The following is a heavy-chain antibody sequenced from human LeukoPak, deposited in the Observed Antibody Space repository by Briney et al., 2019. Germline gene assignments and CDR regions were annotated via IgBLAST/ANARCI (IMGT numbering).Heavy chain of an antibody. Sequence: GASVKVSCKASGYTFTGYYMHWVRQAPGQGLEWMGWISAYNGNTNYAQKLQGRVTMTTDTSTSTAYMELRSLRSDDTAVYYCARAVAARLYYYYYYMDVWGKGTTVTVSS. CDR1: GYTFTGYY. D-gene: IGHD6-6*01. J-gene: IGHJ6*03. V-gene: IGHV1-18*04. CDR2: ISAYNGNT. CDR3: ARAVAARLYYYYYYMDV.